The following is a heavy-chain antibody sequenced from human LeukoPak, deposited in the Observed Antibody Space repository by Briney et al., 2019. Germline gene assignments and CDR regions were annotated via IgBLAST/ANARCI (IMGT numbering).Heavy chain of an antibody. CDR2: IIPIFGTA. D-gene: IGHD6-19*01. V-gene: IGHV1-69*05. J-gene: IGHJ3*02. CDR1: GGTFSSYA. CDR3: ARGGWHTKRWNDDAFDI. Sequence: GASVKVSCKASGGTFSSYAISWVRQAPGQGLEWMGGIIPIFGTANYAQKFQGRVTITTDESTSTAYMELSSLRSEDTAVYYCARGGWHTKRWNDDAFDIWGQGTMVTVSS.